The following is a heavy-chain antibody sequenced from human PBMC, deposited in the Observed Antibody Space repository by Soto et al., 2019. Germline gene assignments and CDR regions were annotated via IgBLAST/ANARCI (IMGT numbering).Heavy chain of an antibody. CDR2: ISSSSNYI. J-gene: IGHJ4*02. CDR1: GFTFSSYS. CDR3: SRAQLVITQSFDS. Sequence: PGGSLRLSCAASGFTFSSYSLNWVRQAPGKGLEWVSSISSSSNYIYYADSMKGRFTISRDNAKNSLYLQMNSLRAEDTAVYYCSRAQLVITQSFDSWGQGTLVTVSS. D-gene: IGHD4-4*01. V-gene: IGHV3-21*01.